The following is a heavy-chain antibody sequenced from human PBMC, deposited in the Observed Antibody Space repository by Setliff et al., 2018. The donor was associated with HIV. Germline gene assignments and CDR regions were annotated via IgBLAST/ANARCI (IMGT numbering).Heavy chain of an antibody. D-gene: IGHD2-15*01. V-gene: IGHV4-39*01. CDR3: ARVDRCSGGSCYFIDY. J-gene: IGHJ4*02. Sequence: PSETLSLTCTVSGGSASNSRYYWAWIRQPPGKGLEYIGSIHYNERTYYNPSLKSRVAISIDTSKNQFSLNLTSVTAADTAVYYCARVDRCSGGSCYFIDYWGQGTLVTVSS. CDR1: GGSASNSRYY. CDR2: IHYNERT.